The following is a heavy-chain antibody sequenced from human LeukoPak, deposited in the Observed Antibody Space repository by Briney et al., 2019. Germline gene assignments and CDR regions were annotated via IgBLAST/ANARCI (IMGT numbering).Heavy chain of an antibody. CDR1: GFIVYNNF. Sequence: GGSLRLSCAVSGFIVYNNFMHWVRQVPGKGLQWVSLIYSNGDTRYAGSVKGRFTISRDKSTNTLYLQMNGLRAEDTAFYYCATRSVSAPTWGQGILVTVSS. CDR2: IYSNGDT. J-gene: IGHJ5*02. V-gene: IGHV3-53*01. D-gene: IGHD6-19*01. CDR3: ATRSVSAPT.